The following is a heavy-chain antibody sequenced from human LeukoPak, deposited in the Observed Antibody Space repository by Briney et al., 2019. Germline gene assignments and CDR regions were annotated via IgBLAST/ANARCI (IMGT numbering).Heavy chain of an antibody. V-gene: IGHV3-21*01. Sequence: GGSLRLFCAASGFTFSSYSMNWVRQDPGKGLGWVSSISSISSYIYYADSVKGRFTISRDNAKNSLYLQMNSLRAEDTAVYYCGGDLVGVTATLCDYYGMDVWGQGTTVTVSS. D-gene: IGHD2-21*02. CDR1: GFTFSSYS. J-gene: IGHJ6*02. CDR3: GGDLVGVTATLCDYYGMDV. CDR2: ISSISSYI.